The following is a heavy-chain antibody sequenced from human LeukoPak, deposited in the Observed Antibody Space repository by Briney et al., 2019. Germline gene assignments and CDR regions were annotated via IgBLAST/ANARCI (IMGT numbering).Heavy chain of an antibody. CDR1: GFTFSDHY. CDR2: ISSGGSSV. V-gene: IGHV3-11*01. J-gene: IGHJ4*02. D-gene: IGHD3-22*01. CDR3: ARGHYYDTSGYPPDY. Sequence: PGGSLRLSCAASGFTFSDHYMNWIRHAPGKGLEWVSYISSGGSSVYYADSVKGRFTISRDNAKNSLFLQMNSLRAEDTAVYYCARGHYYDTSGYPPDYWGQGTLVTVSS.